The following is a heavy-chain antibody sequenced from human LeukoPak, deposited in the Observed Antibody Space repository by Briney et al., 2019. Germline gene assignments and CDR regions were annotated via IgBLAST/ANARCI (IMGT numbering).Heavy chain of an antibody. J-gene: IGHJ4*02. CDR2: IYHSGST. CDR3: AREKVGYYDSSGYYRHFDY. Sequence: PSETLSLTCTVSGGSISSGGYYWSWIRQHPGKGLEWIVYIYHSGSTYYNPSLKSRVTISVDRSKNQFSLKLSSVTAADTAVYYCAREKVGYYDSSGYYRHFDYWGQGTLVTVSS. CDR1: GGSISSGGYY. V-gene: IGHV4-30-2*01. D-gene: IGHD3-22*01.